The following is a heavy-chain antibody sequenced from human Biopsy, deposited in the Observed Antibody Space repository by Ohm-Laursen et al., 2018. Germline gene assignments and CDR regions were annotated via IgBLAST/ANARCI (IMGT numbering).Heavy chain of an antibody. D-gene: IGHD4/OR15-4a*01. Sequence: SVKVSCKASGYTFTGHSCHWVRQAPGQRLEWVGRIDPNSDDTKYAQKFQGRIAMTTDTSITAAYLEVSSLTSDDAAVYFCARASAYGVFDVWGQGTIVTVSS. CDR1: GYTFTGHS. V-gene: IGHV1-2*06. CDR2: IDPNSDDT. CDR3: ARASAYGVFDV. J-gene: IGHJ3*01.